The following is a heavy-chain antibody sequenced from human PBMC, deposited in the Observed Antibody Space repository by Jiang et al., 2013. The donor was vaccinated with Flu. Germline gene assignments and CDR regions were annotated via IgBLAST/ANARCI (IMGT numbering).Heavy chain of an antibody. CDR3: ARLRVQNQYCIITSCYYFDY. V-gene: IGHV4-39*01. Sequence: LLKPSETLSLTCTVSGDSISGSSYYWGWVRQPPGKGLEWIGSIYYSGSTHYNPSLKSRVTMSVDTSKNQFSLKLNSVTAADTAVYSCARLRVQNQYCIITSCYYFDYWGQGTLVT. J-gene: IGHJ4*02. D-gene: IGHD2-2*01. CDR1: GDSISGSSYY. CDR2: IYYSGST.